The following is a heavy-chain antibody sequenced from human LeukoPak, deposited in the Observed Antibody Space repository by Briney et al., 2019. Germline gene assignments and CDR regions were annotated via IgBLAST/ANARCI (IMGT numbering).Heavy chain of an antibody. J-gene: IGHJ4*02. CDR1: GGSGSRGSYY. CDR2: INHSGST. CDR3: ATYQRGYSYGFFGY. D-gene: IGHD5-18*01. V-gene: IGHV4-39*07. Sequence: SETLSLTCTVSGGSGSRGSYYWSWIRQPPGKGLEWIGEINHSGSTNYNPSLKSRVTISVDTSKNQFSLKLSSVTAADTAVYYCATYQRGYSYGFFGYWGQGTLVTVSS.